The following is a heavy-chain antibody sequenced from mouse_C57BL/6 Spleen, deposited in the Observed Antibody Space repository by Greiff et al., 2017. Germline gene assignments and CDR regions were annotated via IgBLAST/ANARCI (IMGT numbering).Heavy chain of an antibody. CDR2: INPSTGGT. V-gene: IGHV1-42*01. D-gene: IGHD2-10*01. CDR3: ARTGAYDGNYVGAMDY. Sequence: EVQLQQSGPELVKPGASVKISCKASGYSFTGYYMNWVKQSPEKSLEWIGEINPSTGGTTYNQKFKAKATLTVDKSSSTAYMQLKSLTSEDSAVYYCARTGAYDGNYVGAMDYWGQGTSVTVSS. J-gene: IGHJ4*01. CDR1: GYSFTGYY.